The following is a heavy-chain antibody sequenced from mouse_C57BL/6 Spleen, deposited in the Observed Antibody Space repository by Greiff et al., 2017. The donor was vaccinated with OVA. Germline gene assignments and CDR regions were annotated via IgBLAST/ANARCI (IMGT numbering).Heavy chain of an antibody. CDR1: GFTFSDYG. Sequence: EVKLVESGGGLVKPGGSLKLSCAASGFTFSDYGMHWVRQAPEKGLEWVAYISSGSSTSYYADTVKGRFTISRDNAKNTLFLQMTSLRSEDTAMYYCARLGSYEAMDYWGQGTSVTVSS. CDR3: ARLGSYEAMDY. V-gene: IGHV5-17*01. D-gene: IGHD1-1*02. J-gene: IGHJ4*01. CDR2: ISSGSSTS.